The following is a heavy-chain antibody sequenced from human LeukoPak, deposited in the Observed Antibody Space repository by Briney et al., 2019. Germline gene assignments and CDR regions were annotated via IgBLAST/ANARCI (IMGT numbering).Heavy chain of an antibody. CDR2: TYQRGST. J-gene: IGHJ5*01. D-gene: IGHD3-3*01. V-gene: IGHV4-39*01. CDR1: GGSITATTYY. Sequence: PSETLSLTCSVSGGSITATTYYWGWIRQPPGKGLEWLGNTYQRGSTYSSPSLKSRVAISVDTSKNHFSLTLTSVTAADTAVYYCARLPRVAAFGVACKFGWFDSWGQGALVTVSS. CDR3: ARLPRVAAFGVACKFGWFDS.